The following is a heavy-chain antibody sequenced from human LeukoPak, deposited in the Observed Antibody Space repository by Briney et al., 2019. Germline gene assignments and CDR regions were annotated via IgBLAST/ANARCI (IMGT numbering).Heavy chain of an antibody. J-gene: IGHJ3*02. V-gene: IGHV4-4*02. CDR1: GGSISSNNW. CDR2: IYHSGST. CDR3: ASELGIDAFDI. D-gene: IGHD7-27*01. Sequence: SETLSLTCAVSGGSISSNNWRSWVRQSPGKGLEWIGKIYHSGSTNYNPSLKSRVTISVDTSKNQFSLKLSSVTAADTAVYYCASELGIDAFDIWGQGTMVTVSS.